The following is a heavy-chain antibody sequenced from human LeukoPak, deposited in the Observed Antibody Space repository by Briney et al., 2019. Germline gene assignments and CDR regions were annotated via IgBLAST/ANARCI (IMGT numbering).Heavy chain of an antibody. D-gene: IGHD6-19*01. V-gene: IGHV1-8*01. Sequence: ASVKVSCKASGYTFTIYDINWVRQATGQGLEWMGWMNPNSGNTGYAQKFQGRVTMTRNTSISTAYMELSSLRSEDTAVYYCARIGRAVAGFYYYYGMDVWGQGTTVTVSS. CDR2: MNPNSGNT. CDR1: GYTFTIYD. J-gene: IGHJ6*02. CDR3: ARIGRAVAGFYYYYGMDV.